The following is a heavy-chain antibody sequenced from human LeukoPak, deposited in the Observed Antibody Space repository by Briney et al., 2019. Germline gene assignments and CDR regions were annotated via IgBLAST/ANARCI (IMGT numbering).Heavy chain of an antibody. CDR1: GFTFSSSW. J-gene: IGHJ6*02. CDR2: INSDGSST. Sequence: PGGSLRLSCAASGFTFSSSWMHWVRQAPGKGLVWASRINSDGSSTSYADSVKGRFTISRDNAKNTLYLQMNSLRAEDTAVYYCGREDRLGYNYAYGMDVWGQGTTVTVSS. CDR3: GREDRLGYNYAYGMDV. V-gene: IGHV3-74*01. D-gene: IGHD5-18*01.